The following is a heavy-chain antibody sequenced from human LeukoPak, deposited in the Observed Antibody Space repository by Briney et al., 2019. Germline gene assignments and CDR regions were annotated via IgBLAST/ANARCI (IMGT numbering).Heavy chain of an antibody. J-gene: IGHJ4*02. CDR3: ARGGYSYGLDY. V-gene: IGHV4-59*01. CDR2: IYYSGST. Sequence: SETLSLTCTVSGGSISSYYWSWIRQPPGKGLEWIGYIYYSGSTNYNPSLKSRVTISVDTSKNQFSLKLSSVTAADTAVYYCARGGYSYGLDYWGQGTLVTVSS. D-gene: IGHD5-18*01. CDR1: GGSISSYY.